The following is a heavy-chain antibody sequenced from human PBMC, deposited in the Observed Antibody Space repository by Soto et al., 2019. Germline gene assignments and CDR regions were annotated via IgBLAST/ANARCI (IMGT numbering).Heavy chain of an antibody. D-gene: IGHD5-18*01. CDR1: GFSLSTSGVG. CDR2: IYWDDDK. J-gene: IGHJ5*02. V-gene: IGHV2-5*02. CDR3: AHRPRYSYGLDDNWFDP. Sequence: QITLKESGPTLVKPTQTLTLTCTFSGFSLSTSGVGVGWIRQPPGKALEWLALIYWDDDKRYSPSLKSRLTITKDTSKNQVVLTMTNMDPVDTATYYCAHRPRYSYGLDDNWFDPWGQGTLVTVSS.